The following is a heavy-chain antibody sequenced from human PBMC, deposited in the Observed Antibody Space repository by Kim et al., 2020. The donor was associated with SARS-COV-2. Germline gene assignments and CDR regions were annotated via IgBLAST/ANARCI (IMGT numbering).Heavy chain of an antibody. CDR2: IKQDGSEK. V-gene: IGHV3-7*01. Sequence: GGSLRLSCAASGFRFSSFWMTWVRQAPGKGLEWVANIKQDGSEKYYVDSVKGRFTISRDNAKNSLYLQMDSLRTEDTAVYYCARDRSNTRCYDWFDPWG. D-gene: IGHD2-2*01. CDR1: GFRFSSFW. J-gene: IGHJ5*02. CDR3: ARDRSNTRCYDWFDP.